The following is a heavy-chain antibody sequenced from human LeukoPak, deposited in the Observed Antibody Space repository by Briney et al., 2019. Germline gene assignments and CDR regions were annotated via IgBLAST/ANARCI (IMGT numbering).Heavy chain of an antibody. CDR2: INPNSGGT. V-gene: IGHV1-2*06. J-gene: IGHJ4*02. D-gene: IGHD3-3*01. Sequence: ASVKVSCKASGYTFTGYYMHWVRQAPGQGLEWMGQINPNSGGTNYAQKFQGRVTMTRDTSISTAYMELSRLRSDDTAVYYCASPRLSGYYLDYWGQGTLVTVSS. CDR1: GYTFTGYY. CDR3: ASPRLSGYYLDY.